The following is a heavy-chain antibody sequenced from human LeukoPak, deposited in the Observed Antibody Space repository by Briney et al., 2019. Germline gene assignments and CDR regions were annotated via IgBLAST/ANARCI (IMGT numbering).Heavy chain of an antibody. CDR1: GYTFNSYY. V-gene: IGHV1-2*02. CDR3: ARGRSDYYLDS. CDR2: IYPDSGGT. J-gene: IGHJ4*02. Sequence: ASVKVSCKASGYTFNSYYMHWVRQAPGHGLEWMGWIYPDSGGTNYAQKFQGRVTMTRDTSISTAYMGLSRLTSDDTAVYYCARGRSDYYLDSWGQGTLVTVSS. D-gene: IGHD3-10*01.